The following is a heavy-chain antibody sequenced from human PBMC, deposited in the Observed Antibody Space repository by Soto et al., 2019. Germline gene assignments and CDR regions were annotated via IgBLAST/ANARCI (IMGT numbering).Heavy chain of an antibody. J-gene: IGHJ3*01. CDR2: IHSDGSAT. Sequence: DVQLVESGGGSVQPGGSLSLSCAATGFNFSYYWMHWVRQAPGQGLVWVSRIHSDGSATTDADSVKGRFTISRDNAKNTLYMQMNSLRAEDTAVYYCARGQWGAFDLWGPGTMVTVAS. V-gene: IGHV3-74*01. CDR3: ARGQWGAFDL. D-gene: IGHD1-26*01. CDR1: GFNFSYYW.